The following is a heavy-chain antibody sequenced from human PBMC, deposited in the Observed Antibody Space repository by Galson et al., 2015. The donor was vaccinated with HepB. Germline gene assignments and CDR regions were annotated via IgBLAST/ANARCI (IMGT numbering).Heavy chain of an antibody. V-gene: IGHV1-46*01. Sequence: SVTVSCKASGYTFTNYYIHWVRQAPGQGFEWLGIINPRGGAATYTQKFQGRVTMTGDTSTSTVYMELSSLRSEDTAVYYCARGNGYFDYRGQGTLVTVSS. CDR3: ARGNGYFDY. CDR1: GYTFTNYY. D-gene: IGHD2-8*01. J-gene: IGHJ4*02. CDR2: INPRGGAA.